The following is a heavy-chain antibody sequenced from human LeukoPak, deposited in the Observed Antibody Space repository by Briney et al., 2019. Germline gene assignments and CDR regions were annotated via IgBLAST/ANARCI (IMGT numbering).Heavy chain of an antibody. V-gene: IGHV4-39*01. CDR1: GGSISSSSYF. D-gene: IGHD3-10*01. Sequence: PSETLPLTCTVSGGSISSSSYFWGWIRPPPGKGLEWMGSIYYSGSNYYTLPLKSRVNISVHTSKTHFSLKLHSVTSADTAVYSCARLRWSWFDYGNEGTLVTLHS. CDR3: ARLRWSWFDY. CDR2: IYYSGSN. J-gene: IGHJ4*02.